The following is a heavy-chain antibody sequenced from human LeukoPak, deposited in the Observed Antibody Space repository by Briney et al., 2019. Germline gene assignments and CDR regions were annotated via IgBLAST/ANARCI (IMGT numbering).Heavy chain of an antibody. Sequence: GGSLRLSCAASGFTFSSYWMHWVRQAPGEGLVWVSHINTDGSGTSYASSVKGRLTISRDNAKNTLYLQMNSLRAEDTGIYYCVRDLGTDDYWGQGILVTVSS. D-gene: IGHD7-27*01. V-gene: IGHV3-74*01. J-gene: IGHJ4*02. CDR1: GFTFSSYW. CDR2: INTDGSGT. CDR3: VRDLGTDDY.